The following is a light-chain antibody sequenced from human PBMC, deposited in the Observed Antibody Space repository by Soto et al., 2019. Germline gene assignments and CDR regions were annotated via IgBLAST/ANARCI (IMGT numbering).Light chain of an antibody. CDR1: QIVSSTY. CDR3: QQYGTLPTT. Sequence: EIVLTQSPGTLSLSPGERGTLSVMAIQIVSSTYLAWYQHRPCQAPSLLIYGASSRATGIPDRFSGSGSGTDFTLTIGRLEPEDFAVYYCQQYGTLPTTFGQGTRLEI. J-gene: IGKJ5*01. CDR2: GAS. V-gene: IGKV3-20*01.